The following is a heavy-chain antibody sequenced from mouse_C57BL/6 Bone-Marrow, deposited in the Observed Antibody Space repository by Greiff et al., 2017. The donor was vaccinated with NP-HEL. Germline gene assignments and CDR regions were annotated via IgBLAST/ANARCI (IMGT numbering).Heavy chain of an antibody. Sequence: VHLVESGAELARPGASVKLSCKASGYTFTSYGISWVKQRTGQGLEWIGEIYPRSGNTYYNEKFKGKATLTADKSSSTAYMELRSLTSEDSAVYFCARGDYYGSTFYYWGQGTTLTVSS. V-gene: IGHV1-81*01. CDR2: IYPRSGNT. CDR1: GYTFTSYG. D-gene: IGHD1-1*01. CDR3: ARGDYYGSTFYY. J-gene: IGHJ2*01.